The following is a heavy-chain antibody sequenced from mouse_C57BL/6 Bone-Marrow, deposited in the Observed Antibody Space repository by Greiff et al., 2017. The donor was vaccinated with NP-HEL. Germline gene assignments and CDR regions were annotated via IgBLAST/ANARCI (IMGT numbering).Heavy chain of an antibody. D-gene: IGHD2-3*01. Sequence: QVQLQQSGAELVMPGASVKLSCKASGYTFTSYWMHWVKQRPGQGLEWIGEIDPSDSYTNYNQKFKGKSTLTVDKSSSAAYMQLSSLTSEDAADYYCAREEDDGYPDDWGPGTTLTVSS. CDR3: AREEDDGYPDD. V-gene: IGHV1-69*01. J-gene: IGHJ2*01. CDR1: GYTFTSYW. CDR2: IDPSDSYT.